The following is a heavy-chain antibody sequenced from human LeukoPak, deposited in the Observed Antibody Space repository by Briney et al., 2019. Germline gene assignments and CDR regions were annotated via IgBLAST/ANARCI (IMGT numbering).Heavy chain of an antibody. CDR3: AREDWNDVKGGGSAFDI. J-gene: IGHJ3*02. CDR1: GYNFTNYC. Sequence: GESLKISCQGSGYNFTNYCITWVRQMPGKGLEWMGRIDPSDSYTKSSPSFQGHVTISADKSISTAYMELSRLRSDDTAVYYCAREDWNDVKGGGSAFDIWGQGTMVTVSS. CDR2: IDPSDSYT. V-gene: IGHV5-10-1*01. D-gene: IGHD1-1*01.